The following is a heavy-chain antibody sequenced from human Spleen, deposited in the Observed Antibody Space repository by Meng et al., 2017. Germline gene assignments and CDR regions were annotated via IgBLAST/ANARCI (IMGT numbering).Heavy chain of an antibody. J-gene: IGHJ4*02. CDR2: IYYNGST. Sequence: ESLKISCTVSGGSFSTYYWSWIRQPPGKGLEWIGSIYYNGSTNYNPSLKSRVTISVDTSKNQFSLKLSSVTAADTAVYYCARGGPGDYDILTGYFDYWGQGTLVTVSS. CDR3: ARGGPGDYDILTGYFDY. D-gene: IGHD3-9*01. CDR1: GGSFSTYY. V-gene: IGHV4-59*12.